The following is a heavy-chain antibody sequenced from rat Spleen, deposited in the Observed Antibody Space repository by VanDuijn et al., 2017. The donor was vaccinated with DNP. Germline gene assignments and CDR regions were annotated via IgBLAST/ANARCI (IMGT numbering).Heavy chain of an antibody. CDR3: NRDPLYNSGALDA. J-gene: IGHJ4*01. CDR2: MSSGGST. Sequence: QVQLTESGPGLVQPSETLSLTCAVSGFSLTGYSVFWVRQPPGKGLEWLAAMSSGGSTYYNSTLKSRLSISRDTSKSQIFLKMNSLQIEDTAIYFCNRDPLYNSGALDAWGQGISVTVSS. D-gene: IGHD4-3*01. CDR1: GFSLTGYS. V-gene: IGHV2S12*01.